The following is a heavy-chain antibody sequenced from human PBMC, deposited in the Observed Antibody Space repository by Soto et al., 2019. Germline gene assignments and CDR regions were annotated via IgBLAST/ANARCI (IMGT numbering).Heavy chain of an antibody. Sequence: SETLSLTCAFYCGSVNGYYWSWIRQPPGKGLEWIGEINHTGGTHYNPSLKSRVTMSVDTSKNQFSLRLSSVTAADTAIYYCATRITVFGLLIPPFDPWGQGTQVTVSS. V-gene: IGHV4-34*01. D-gene: IGHD3-3*01. CDR1: CGSVNGYY. J-gene: IGHJ5*02. CDR2: INHTGGT. CDR3: ATRITVFGLLIPPFDP.